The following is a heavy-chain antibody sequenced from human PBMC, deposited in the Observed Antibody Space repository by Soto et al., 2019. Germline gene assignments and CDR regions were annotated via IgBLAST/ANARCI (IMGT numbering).Heavy chain of an antibody. J-gene: IGHJ4*02. V-gene: IGHV1-18*04. Sequence: QVQLVQSGAEVKKPGASVKVSCKASGYSFTTNGISWVRQAPGQGLEWVGWISGYNANTNYAQKFQGRVTMSTDTSTNTGYMELRSLRSGDTDVYYCERDLGGATHRYYWGQGTLVTVSS. CDR2: ISGYNANT. CDR3: ERDLGGATHRYY. D-gene: IGHD1-26*01. CDR1: GYSFTTNG.